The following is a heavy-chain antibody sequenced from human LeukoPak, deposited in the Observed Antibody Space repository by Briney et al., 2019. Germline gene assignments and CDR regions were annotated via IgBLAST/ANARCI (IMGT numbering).Heavy chain of an antibody. CDR1: GFTFSYYW. V-gene: IGHV3-74*01. CDR2: IHSDGSAT. D-gene: IGHD6-19*01. J-gene: IGHJ4*02. CDR3: ARGGSGCFDY. Sequence: PGGSLXLSXAASGFTFSYYWMHWVRQAPGEGLVWVSRIHSDGSATSYADSVKGRFSISRDNAKNTVYLQMNSLRVEDTAVYYCARGGSGCFDYWGQGTLVTASS.